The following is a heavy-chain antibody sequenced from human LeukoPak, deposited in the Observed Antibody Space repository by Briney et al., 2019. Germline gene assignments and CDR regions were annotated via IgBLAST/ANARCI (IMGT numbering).Heavy chain of an antibody. D-gene: IGHD6-13*01. CDR3: ARDTPRGSSWYEAPFTPPEY. J-gene: IGHJ4*02. CDR2: ISSNGSTI. V-gene: IGHV3-11*04. Sequence: GGSLRLSCAASGFTFSDYYMSWIRQAPGKGLEWVSYISSNGSTIYYADSVKGRFTISRDNAKNSLYLQMNSLRAEDTAVYYCARDTPRGSSWYEAPFTPPEYWGQGTLVTVSS. CDR1: GFTFSDYY.